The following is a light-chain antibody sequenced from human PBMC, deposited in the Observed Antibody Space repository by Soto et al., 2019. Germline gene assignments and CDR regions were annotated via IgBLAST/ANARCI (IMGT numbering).Light chain of an antibody. CDR1: QSVSTIS. Sequence: IACTQYRGILSLSPGARATLSCRASQSVSTISLAWYQQKGGQAPRLLIYGAFNRAAGIPARFSGSGSGTDFTLTISSLEPEDSAVYYCQQRNIWPPVTFAHGTRLEIK. J-gene: IGKJ5*01. V-gene: IGKV3-11*01. CDR2: GAF. CDR3: QQRNIWPPVT.